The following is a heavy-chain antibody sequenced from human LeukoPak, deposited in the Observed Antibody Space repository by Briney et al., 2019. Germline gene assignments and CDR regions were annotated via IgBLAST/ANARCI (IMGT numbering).Heavy chain of an antibody. CDR3: ARVPYYYDSSEPPDAFDI. Sequence: KPSETLSLTCTVSGGSISSSSYYWGWIRQPPGKGLEWIGSIYYSGSTYYNPSLKSRVTISVDTSKNQFSLKLSSVTAADTAVYYCARVPYYYDSSEPPDAFDIWGQGTMVTVSS. V-gene: IGHV4-39*07. CDR1: GGSISSSSYY. J-gene: IGHJ3*02. CDR2: IYYSGST. D-gene: IGHD3-22*01.